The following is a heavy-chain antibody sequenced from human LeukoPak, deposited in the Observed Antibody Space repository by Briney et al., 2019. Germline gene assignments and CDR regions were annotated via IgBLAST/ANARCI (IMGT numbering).Heavy chain of an antibody. J-gene: IGHJ4*02. CDR2: IYYSGST. Sequence: SQTLSLTCTVSGGSISSGGYYWSWIRQHPGKGLEWIGYIYYSGSTYYNPSLKSRVTISVDTSKNQFSLKLSSVTAADTAVYYXAXXXXXXXTXYYWXXGXLVTV. CDR1: GGSISSGGYY. CDR3: AXXXXXXXTXYY. V-gene: IGHV4-31*03.